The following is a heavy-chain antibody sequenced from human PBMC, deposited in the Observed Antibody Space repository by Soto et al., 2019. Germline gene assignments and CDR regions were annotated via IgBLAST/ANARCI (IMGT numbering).Heavy chain of an antibody. D-gene: IGHD2-21*01. CDR2: IIPMFGKP. V-gene: IGHV1-69*01. J-gene: IGHJ6*02. CDR3: ARGFRDGYFYAMDV. CDR1: GGTFSSYA. Sequence: QVLLVQSGAEVKKSGSSVKVSCKASGGTFSSYAINWVRQAPGQGLEWMGGIIPMFGKPNYAENFQGRVTISADESTITAYMELSSLTSYDAAVYYCARGFRDGYFYAMDVWGQGTTVTVS.